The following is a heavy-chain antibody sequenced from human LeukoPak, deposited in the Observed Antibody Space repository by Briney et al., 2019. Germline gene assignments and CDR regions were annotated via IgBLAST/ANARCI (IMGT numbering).Heavy chain of an antibody. V-gene: IGHV3-74*01. CDR1: GFTFSNYR. J-gene: IGHJ3*02. D-gene: IGHD6-6*01. Sequence: GGSVRLSCAASGFTFSNYRMHWVRQAPGKGLVWVSRINSDGINTSYADSVKGRFTISRDNAKNTLYLKMNSLRAEDTAAYYCAWRSAARDAFDIWGKGTMVTVS. CDR3: AWRSAARDAFDI. CDR2: INSDGINT.